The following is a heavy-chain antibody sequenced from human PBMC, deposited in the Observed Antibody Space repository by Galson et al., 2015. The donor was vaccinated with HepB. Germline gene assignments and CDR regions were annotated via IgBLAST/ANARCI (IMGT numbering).Heavy chain of an antibody. CDR1: GYTFSSYS. D-gene: IGHD3-10*01. J-gene: IGHJ3*01. Sequence: SVKVSCKASGYTFSSYSITWVRQAPGQGLEWMGWISAYNRDTSYAQRFQGGVTMTRDTSISTAYMELSRLRSDDTAVFYCARPLWFGELYAFDLWGQGTTLTVSS. CDR2: ISAYNRDT. CDR3: ARPLWFGELYAFDL. V-gene: IGHV1-18*01.